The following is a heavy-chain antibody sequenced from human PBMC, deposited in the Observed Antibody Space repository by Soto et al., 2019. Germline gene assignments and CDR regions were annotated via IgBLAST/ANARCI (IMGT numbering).Heavy chain of an antibody. V-gene: IGHV5-51*01. J-gene: IGHJ5*02. CDR3: ARLPGIASNWFDP. D-gene: IGHD6-13*01. CDR1: GYSFTIYW. CDR2: IYPGDSDT. Sequence: GESVKISCTGSGYSFTIYWIGWVRQMPGKGLEWMGIIYPGDSDTRYSPSFQGQVTISADKSISTAYLQWSSLKASDTAMYYCARLPGIASNWFDPWGQGTLVTVSS.